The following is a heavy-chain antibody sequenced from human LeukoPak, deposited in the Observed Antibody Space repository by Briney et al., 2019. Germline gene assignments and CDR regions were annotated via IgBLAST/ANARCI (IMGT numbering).Heavy chain of an antibody. CDR2: INHSGST. J-gene: IGHJ4*02. Sequence: KPSETLSLTCAVYGGSFSGYYWSWIRQPPGKGLEWIGEINHSGSTNYNPSLKSRVTISVDTSKNQFSLKLSSVTAADTAVYYCARFPDYYDSSGYSFDYWGQGTLVTVSS. CDR3: ARFPDYYDSSGYSFDY. D-gene: IGHD3-22*01. V-gene: IGHV4-34*01. CDR1: GGSFSGYY.